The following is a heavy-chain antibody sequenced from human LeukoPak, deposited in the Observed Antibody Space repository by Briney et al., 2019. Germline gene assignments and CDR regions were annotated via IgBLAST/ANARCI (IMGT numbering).Heavy chain of an antibody. V-gene: IGHV4-59*08. CDR1: GDSMSNYY. Sequence: SETLSLTCTVSGDSMSNYYWSWIRQPPGKGLEWIGYIFSSGNTKYNPSFKSQVTMSVDTSKKQFSPKVTSVTAADAAVYFCVRHPPRDSSGNDAFDIWGHGAMVTVSS. CDR3: VRHPPRDSSGNDAFDI. CDR2: IFSSGNT. J-gene: IGHJ3*02. D-gene: IGHD6-19*01.